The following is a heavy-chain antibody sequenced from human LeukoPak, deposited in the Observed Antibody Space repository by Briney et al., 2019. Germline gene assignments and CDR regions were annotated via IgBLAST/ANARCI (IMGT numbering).Heavy chain of an antibody. J-gene: IGHJ4*02. CDR3: AGPYISRFIY. CDR1: GGSISSGDYY. V-gene: IGHV4-30-4*01. CDR2: IHYTGNT. Sequence: SQTLSFTCTVSGGSISSGDYYWSWIRQPPGKGLEWIGYIHYTGNTNYNASLKSRVTLSADMSKNQFSLNLTSVTAADTAVYYCAGPYISRFIYWGQGTLVPVSS. D-gene: IGHD2-21*01.